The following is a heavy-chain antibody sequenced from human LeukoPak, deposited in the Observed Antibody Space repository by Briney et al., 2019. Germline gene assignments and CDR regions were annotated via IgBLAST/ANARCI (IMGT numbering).Heavy chain of an antibody. CDR2: IKSKTEGGTT. CDR3: STAIAAAGTRAFDI. V-gene: IGHV3-15*01. CDR1: GFTFSSVW. D-gene: IGHD6-13*01. J-gene: IGHJ3*02. Sequence: PGGSLRLSCAASGFTFSSVWMNWVRQAPGKGLEWVVRIKSKTEGGTTDYSAPVKGRLMISRDDSKNTLYLKMNSLKTEDTAVYYCSTAIAAAGTRAFDIWGQGTMVIVSS.